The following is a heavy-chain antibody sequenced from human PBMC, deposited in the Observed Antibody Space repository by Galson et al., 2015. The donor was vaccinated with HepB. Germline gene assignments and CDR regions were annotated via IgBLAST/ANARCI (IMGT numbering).Heavy chain of an antibody. CDR1: GFTFSSYG. Sequence: SLRLSCAASGFTFSSYGMHWVRQAPGKGLEWVAVISYDGSNKYYADSVKGRFTISRDNSKNTLYLQMNSLRAEDTAVYYCAKDQAGSGYYPYYFDYWGQGTLVTVSS. D-gene: IGHD3-22*01. J-gene: IGHJ4*02. V-gene: IGHV3-30*18. CDR3: AKDQAGSGYYPYYFDY. CDR2: ISYDGSNK.